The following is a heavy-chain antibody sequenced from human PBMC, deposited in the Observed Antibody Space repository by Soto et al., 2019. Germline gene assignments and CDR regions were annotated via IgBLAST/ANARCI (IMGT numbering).Heavy chain of an antibody. CDR2: ISSSSSYI. V-gene: IGHV3-21*01. CDR1: GFTFSSYS. D-gene: IGHD4-17*01. J-gene: IGHJ4*02. Sequence: EVQLVESGGGLVKPGGSLRLSCAASGFTFSSYSMNWVRQAPGKGLEWVSSISSSSSYIYYADSVKGRFTISRDNAKNSLYLQMNSLSAEDTAVYYCAREAPTGLDYWGQGTLVTVSS. CDR3: AREAPTGLDY.